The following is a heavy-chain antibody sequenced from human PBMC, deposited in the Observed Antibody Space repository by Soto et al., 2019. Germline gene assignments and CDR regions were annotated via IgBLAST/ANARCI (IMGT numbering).Heavy chain of an antibody. Sequence: HPGGSLRLSCAASGFTFNSYGMHWVRQAPGKGLEWVAVILSDGSSKYYADSVKGRFVISRDNSKNTLYMEMNSLRADDTAVYYCAKARHYDNSGLFDFWGQGTLVTVSS. J-gene: IGHJ4*02. CDR1: GFTFNSYG. CDR3: AKARHYDNSGLFDF. V-gene: IGHV3-30*18. D-gene: IGHD3-22*01. CDR2: ILSDGSSK.